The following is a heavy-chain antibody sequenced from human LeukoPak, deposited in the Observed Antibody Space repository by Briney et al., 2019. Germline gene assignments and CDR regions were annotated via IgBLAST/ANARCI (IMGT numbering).Heavy chain of an antibody. D-gene: IGHD3-22*01. J-gene: IGHJ3*02. CDR2: ISYDGSNK. CDR3: ARDHYDSSGYYFAFDI. V-gene: IGHV3-30*04. Sequence: PGGSLRLSCAASGFTFSSYAMHWVRQAPGKGLEWVAVISYDGSNKYYADSVKGRFTISRDNSKNTLYLQMNSLRAEDTAVYYCARDHYDSSGYYFAFDIWGQGTMVTVAS. CDR1: GFTFSSYA.